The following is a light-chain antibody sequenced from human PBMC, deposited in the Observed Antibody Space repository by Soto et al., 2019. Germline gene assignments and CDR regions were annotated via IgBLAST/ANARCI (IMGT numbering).Light chain of an antibody. V-gene: IGKV3-15*01. CDR2: GAS. CDR1: QSVRSN. CDR3: QQYNDWPPT. J-gene: IGKJ1*01. Sequence: ESVMTQSRTTLSVSPGQRPTLSCRASQSVRSNLAWYQQKPGQAPRIIIYGASTRATGIPARFSGSGYGTEFNLSIGSLQSEDFAVYYCQQYNDWPPTFGQGTKVDIK.